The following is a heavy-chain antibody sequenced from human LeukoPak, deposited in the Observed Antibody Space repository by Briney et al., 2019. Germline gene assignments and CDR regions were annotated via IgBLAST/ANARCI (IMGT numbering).Heavy chain of an antibody. D-gene: IGHD3-10*01. CDR2: IYYSGST. CDR1: GGSISSSSYY. V-gene: IGHV4-39*01. J-gene: IGHJ4*02. CDR3: ARHGSLLLWFGETYSDY. Sequence: SETLSLTCTVSGGSISSSSYYWGWIRQPPGKGLEWIGSIYYSGSTYYNPSLKSRVTISVDTSKNQFSLKLSSVTAADTAVYYCARHGSLLLWFGETYSDYWGQGTLVTVSS.